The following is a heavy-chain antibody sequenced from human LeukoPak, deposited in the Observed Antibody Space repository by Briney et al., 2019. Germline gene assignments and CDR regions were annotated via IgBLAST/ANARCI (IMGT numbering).Heavy chain of an antibody. Sequence: NPSETLSLTCAVYGGSFSGYYWSWIRQPPGKGLEWIGEINHSGSTNYNPSLKSRVTISVDTSKNQFSLKLSSVTAADTAVYYCARGWAAVAGLGAFDIWGQGTMVTVSS. CDR1: GGSFSGYY. CDR2: INHSGST. V-gene: IGHV4-34*01. J-gene: IGHJ3*02. D-gene: IGHD6-19*01. CDR3: ARGWAAVAGLGAFDI.